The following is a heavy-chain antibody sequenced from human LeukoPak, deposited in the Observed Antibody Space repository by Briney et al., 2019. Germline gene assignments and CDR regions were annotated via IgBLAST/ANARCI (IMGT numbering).Heavy chain of an antibody. Sequence: GGSLRLSCEASGFSFSAYSLNWVRQAPGKGLEWISSISSGSSLINYADSVKGRFTISRDNAKNALYLQMNSLRAEDTAVYYCAKSEYASSSADSFDIWGQGTMVTVSS. J-gene: IGHJ3*02. V-gene: IGHV3-21*04. CDR3: AKSEYASSSADSFDI. CDR1: GFSFSAYS. CDR2: ISSGSSLI. D-gene: IGHD6-6*01.